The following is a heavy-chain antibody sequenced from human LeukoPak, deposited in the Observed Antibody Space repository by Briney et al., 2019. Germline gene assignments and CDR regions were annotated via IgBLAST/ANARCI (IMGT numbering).Heavy chain of an antibody. V-gene: IGHV1-69*05. CDR2: IIPIFGTA. D-gene: IGHD1-26*01. J-gene: IGHJ3*02. CDR1: GGTFSSYA. CDR3: ARGPESGSYTYDAFDI. Sequence: SVKVSCKASGGTFSSYAISWARQAPGQGLEWMGGIIPIFGTANYAQKFQGRVTITTDESTSTAYMELSSLRSEDTAVYYCARGPESGSYTYDAFDIWGQGTMVTVSS.